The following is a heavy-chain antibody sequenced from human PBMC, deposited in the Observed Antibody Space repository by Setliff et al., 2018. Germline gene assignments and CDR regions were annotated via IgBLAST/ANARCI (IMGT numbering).Heavy chain of an antibody. CDR3: ARVWGAVAGTGLDY. CDR1: GFTFSSYW. CDR2: IKQDGSEK. D-gene: IGHD6-19*01. J-gene: IGHJ4*02. Sequence: GGSLRLSCAASGFTFSSYWMSWVRQAPGKGLEWVANIKQDGSEKYYVDSVKGRFTISRDNAKNTLYLQMNSLRAEDTAVYYCARVWGAVAGTGLDYWGQGTLVTVSS. V-gene: IGHV3-7*01.